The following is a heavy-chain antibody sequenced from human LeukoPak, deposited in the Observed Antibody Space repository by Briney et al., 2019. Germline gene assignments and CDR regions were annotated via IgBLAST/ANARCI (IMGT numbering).Heavy chain of an antibody. CDR2: INPNSGGT. CDR1: GYTFTGYY. V-gene: IGHV1-2*02. J-gene: IGHJ5*02. D-gene: IGHD6-19*01. Sequence: GASVKVSCKASGYTFTGYYMHWVRQAPGQELEWMGWINPNSGGTNYAQKFQGRVTMTRDTSISTAYMELSRLRSDDTAVYYCARGCPARCSSGGWFDPWGQGTLVTVSS. CDR3: ARGCPARCSSGGWFDP.